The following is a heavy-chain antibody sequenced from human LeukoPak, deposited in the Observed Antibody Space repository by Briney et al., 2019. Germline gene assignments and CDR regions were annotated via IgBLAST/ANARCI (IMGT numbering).Heavy chain of an antibody. Sequence: GGSLRLSCAASGFTFSDYYVTWIRQAPGKGLEWVSYIDGTNSYTNYADSVKGRFTIARDNAKNSLYLQMNSLRAEDTAVYYCAAFYYSAFFDYWGLGTLVAVSS. CDR2: IDGTNSYT. CDR1: GFTFSDYY. J-gene: IGHJ4*02. CDR3: AAFYYSAFFDY. V-gene: IGHV3-11*03. D-gene: IGHD3-10*01.